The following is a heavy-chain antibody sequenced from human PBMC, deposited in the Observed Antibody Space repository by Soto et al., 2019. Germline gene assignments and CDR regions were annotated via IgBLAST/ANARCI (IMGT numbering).Heavy chain of an antibody. CDR3: TAIITKLKWELGT. CDR1: GFTFINAW. V-gene: IGHV3-15*05. Sequence: TGGSLRLSCTASGFTFINAWMSWVRQAPGKGLEWVGRIKSKTDGGTTDYAEPVKGRFTISRDDAKQTLYVQMTSLRAEDTAVYYCTAIITKLKWELGTWGQGSLVTVSS. D-gene: IGHD1-26*01. CDR2: IKSKTDGGTT. J-gene: IGHJ5*02.